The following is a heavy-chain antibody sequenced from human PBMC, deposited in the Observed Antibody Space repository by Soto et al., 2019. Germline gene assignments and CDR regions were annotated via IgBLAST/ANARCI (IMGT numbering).Heavy chain of an antibody. J-gene: IGHJ4*02. CDR2: TYYRSNWRH. CDR1: GDSVSSNTAA. D-gene: IGHD6-19*01. V-gene: IGHV6-1*01. Sequence: PSQTLSLTCAISGDSVSSNTAAWNWIRSSPSRGLEWLGRTYYRSNWRHDYAVSVKSRITVNPDTSKNHFSLQLNSVTPDDTAVYYCARGVAGTGFDLCGQGTLVTVSS. CDR3: ARGVAGTGFDL.